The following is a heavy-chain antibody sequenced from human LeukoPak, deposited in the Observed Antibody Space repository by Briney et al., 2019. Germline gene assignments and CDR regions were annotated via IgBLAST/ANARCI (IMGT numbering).Heavy chain of an antibody. Sequence: GGSLRLSCAADGFTFRKHWMSWVRQAMGKGLECVAKIKEDGSEKHYVDSVKGRFTISRDNTKNSLYLQMNSLRAEDTAVYYCARDYTGGWNDYWGQGTLVTVSS. CDR3: ARDYTGGWNDY. J-gene: IGHJ4*02. CDR1: GFTFRKHW. V-gene: IGHV3-7*01. D-gene: IGHD7-27*01. CDR2: IKEDGSEK.